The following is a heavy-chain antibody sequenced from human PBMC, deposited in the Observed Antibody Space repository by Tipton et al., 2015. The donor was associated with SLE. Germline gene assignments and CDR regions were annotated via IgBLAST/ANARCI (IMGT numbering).Heavy chain of an antibody. CDR1: GGSISSYY. D-gene: IGHD1-14*01. CDR2: IYHTGST. CDR3: ARRGSRRGGDFDY. V-gene: IGHV4-59*01. J-gene: IGHJ4*02. Sequence: LRLSCSVSGGSISSYYWSWIRQPPGKGLEWIGYIYHTGSTNNNPSLKSRVTISIDTSKKQFSLKLSSVTAADTAVYYCARRGSRRGGDFDYWGQGTLVTVSS.